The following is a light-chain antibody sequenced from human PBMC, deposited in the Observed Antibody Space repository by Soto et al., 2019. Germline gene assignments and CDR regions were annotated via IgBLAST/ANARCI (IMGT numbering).Light chain of an antibody. CDR1: QSINNY. V-gene: IGKV1-39*01. Sequence: DIQMTQSPSSLSASVGDRITITCRSSQSINNYLNWYQQRPGKAPTVIIYDASSLQSGVPSRFSGSGSGTDFALTISSLQPEDFATYYCQQGFSAPPWTFGQGTKVEI. J-gene: IGKJ1*01. CDR3: QQGFSAPPWT. CDR2: DAS.